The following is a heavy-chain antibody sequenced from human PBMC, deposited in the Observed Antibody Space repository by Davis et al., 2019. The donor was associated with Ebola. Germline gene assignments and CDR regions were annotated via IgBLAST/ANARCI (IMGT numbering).Heavy chain of an antibody. Sequence: GESLKISCAASGFTFSSYGMHWVRQAPGKGLEWVAFIRYDESNTYSADSVKGRFTISRDNSKNSLYLQMNSLRAEDTAVYYCARDTTIWFGELMYYYYGMDVWGQGTTVTVSS. J-gene: IGHJ6*02. D-gene: IGHD3-10*01. CDR3: ARDTTIWFGELMYYYYGMDV. CDR1: GFTFSSYG. V-gene: IGHV3-30*02. CDR2: IRYDESNT.